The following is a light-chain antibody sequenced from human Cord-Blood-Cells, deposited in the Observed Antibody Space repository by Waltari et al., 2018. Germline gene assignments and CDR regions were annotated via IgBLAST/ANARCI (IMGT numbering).Light chain of an antibody. CDR3: QQSYSTPGT. CDR1: QGISSY. J-gene: IGKJ1*01. Sequence: DIQLTQSPSSLSSSVRDRVTITCRASQGISSYLNWYQQKPGKAPKLLIYAASSLKSGVPSRFSGSGSGTDFTLTISSLQPEDFATYYCQQSYSTPGTFGQGTKVEIK. CDR2: AAS. V-gene: IGKV1-39*01.